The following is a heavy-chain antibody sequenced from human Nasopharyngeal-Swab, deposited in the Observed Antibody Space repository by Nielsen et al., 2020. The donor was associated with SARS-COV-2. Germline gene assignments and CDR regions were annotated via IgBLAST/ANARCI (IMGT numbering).Heavy chain of an antibody. CDR2: IVGSGDISGSGGST. CDR1: GFTFSSYA. V-gene: IGHV3-23*01. J-gene: IGHJ4*02. Sequence: GESPKIPCPASGFTFSSYAMSWVRQPPGKGLEWVAAIVGSGDISGSGGSTYYADSVKGRFTISRDNSKNTLSLQMNSLRAEDTAVYYCAKDLRGPYFFWGQGTLVTVSS. D-gene: IGHD2/OR15-2a*01. CDR3: AKDLRGPYFF.